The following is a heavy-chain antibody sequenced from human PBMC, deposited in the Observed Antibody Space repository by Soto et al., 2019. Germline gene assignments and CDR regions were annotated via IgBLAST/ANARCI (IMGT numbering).Heavy chain of an antibody. V-gene: IGHV3-30*19. CDR2: ISYDGSNK. J-gene: IGHJ2*01. CDR1: GFPFSDYC. D-gene: IGHD1-26*01. CDR3: ARDRPWELHPGWYSEL. Sequence: PGGSLRLSCAASGFPFSDYCMHLVRQAPGKGLECVSVISYDGSNKYYADSVKGRFTISRDKSKNTLYLQMNSLRAEDTAVYYSARDRPWELHPGWYSELWGRGTLVTVSS.